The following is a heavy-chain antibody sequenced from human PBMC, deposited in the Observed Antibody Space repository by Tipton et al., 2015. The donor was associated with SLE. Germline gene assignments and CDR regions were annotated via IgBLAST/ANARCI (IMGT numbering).Heavy chain of an antibody. D-gene: IGHD2-2*01. V-gene: IGHV4-34*01. CDR2: INDGGTT. Sequence: GLVKPSETLSLTCAVYGGSFSDYYWSWIRQPPGKGLEWIGEINDGGTTIYTPSLKSRVTVSAETSKNPFSLKLRSVTAADTVMYYCARGVRMTVPAALLGYYFYYMDVWDKGTALTVSS. CDR1: GGSFSDYY. CDR3: ARGVRMTVPAALLGYYFYYMDV. J-gene: IGHJ6*03.